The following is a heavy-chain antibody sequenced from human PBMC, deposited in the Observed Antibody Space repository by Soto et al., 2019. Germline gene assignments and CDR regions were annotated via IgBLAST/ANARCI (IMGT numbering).Heavy chain of an antibody. CDR1: GYDFTNKW. J-gene: IGHJ5*02. CDR3: VRQCSNAVAARGHFDP. D-gene: IGHD6-6*01. V-gene: IGHV5-10-1*01. CDR2: GGPSDSNT. Sequence: GESLKISCQASGYDFTNKWISWVRQMPGKGLELEGRGGPSDSNTNNNPSLRCHVIISIARDVSTGYLDWERRSVTDSATYYYVRQCSNAVAARGHFDPWGQGTPVTVSS.